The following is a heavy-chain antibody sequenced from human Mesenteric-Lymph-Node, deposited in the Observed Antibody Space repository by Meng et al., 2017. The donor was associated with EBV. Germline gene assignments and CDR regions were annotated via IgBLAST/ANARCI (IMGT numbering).Heavy chain of an antibody. J-gene: IGHJ4*02. V-gene: IGHV1-69*01. CDR1: GGIFSSYA. Sequence: QVQLGQSGGEVKQPGSSVKVSCKASGGIFSSYAISWVRQAPGQGLEWMGGTIPVLGTTTYAQSFQGRVAITAADESTTTVYMEVRSLKPEDTAIYFCTSGSGTYSPFAFWGQGTLVTVSS. CDR3: TSGSGTYSPFAF. CDR2: TIPVLGTT. D-gene: IGHD2-21*01.